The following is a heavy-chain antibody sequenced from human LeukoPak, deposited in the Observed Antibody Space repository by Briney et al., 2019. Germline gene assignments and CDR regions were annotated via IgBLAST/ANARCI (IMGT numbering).Heavy chain of an antibody. CDR2: ISSSSSYI. D-gene: IGHD3-3*01. Sequence: GGSLRLSCAASGFTFSSYSMNWVRQAPGKGLEWVSSISSSSSYIYYADSVEGRFTISRDNAKNSLYLQMNSLRAEDTAVYYCAREGYDFWSGYYPGYWGQGTLVTVSS. V-gene: IGHV3-21*01. CDR1: GFTFSSYS. CDR3: AREGYDFWSGYYPGY. J-gene: IGHJ4*02.